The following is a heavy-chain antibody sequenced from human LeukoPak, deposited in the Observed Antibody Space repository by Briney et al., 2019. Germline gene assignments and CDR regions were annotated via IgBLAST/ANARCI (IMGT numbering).Heavy chain of an antibody. J-gene: IGHJ6*03. D-gene: IGHD3-16*02. V-gene: IGHV4-39*07. CDR1: GGSISSGSYF. CDR2: IYYSGST. Sequence: PSETLSLTCTVSGGSISSGSYFWGWIRQPPGNGLEWIGSIYYSGSTYYNPSLKSRVTISVDTSKNQFSLKLSSVTAADTAVYYCARGRKDLRLGELSSQRIYYYYYYMDVWGKGTTVTVSS. CDR3: ARGRKDLRLGELSSQRIYYYYYYMDV.